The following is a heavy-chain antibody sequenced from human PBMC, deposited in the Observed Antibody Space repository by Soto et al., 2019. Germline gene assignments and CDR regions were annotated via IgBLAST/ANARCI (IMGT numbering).Heavy chain of an antibody. CDR1: GDSISNGDFY. CDR3: ARKYFDFWSGYNL. V-gene: IGHV4-30-4*01. Sequence: SETLSLTCTVSGDSISNGDFYWSWIRQPPGRGLEWIGNIHNSGNTYHNPSLKSRAAMSLDTSKNLFSLKLSSVTAADTAVYFCARKYFDFWSGYNLWGRATLVTVSS. J-gene: IGHJ5*02. D-gene: IGHD3-3*01. CDR2: IHNSGNT.